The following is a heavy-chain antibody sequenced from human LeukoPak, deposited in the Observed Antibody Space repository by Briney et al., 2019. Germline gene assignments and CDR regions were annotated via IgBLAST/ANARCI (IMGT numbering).Heavy chain of an antibody. V-gene: IGHV1-18*01. CDR1: GNTFITYG. CDR3: ARYNDRDGTPDY. Sequence: ASVKVSCKASGNTFITYGISWVRQAPGQGLEWMGWISAYTGNTNHAQKFQDRVTMTTDTSTNTIYMELRSLRSDDTAVYYCARYNDRDGTPDYWGQGTLVAVSS. D-gene: IGHD1-1*01. J-gene: IGHJ4*02. CDR2: ISAYTGNT.